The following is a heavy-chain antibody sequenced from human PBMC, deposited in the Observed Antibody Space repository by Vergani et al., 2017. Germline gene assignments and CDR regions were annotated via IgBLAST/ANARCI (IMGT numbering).Heavy chain of an antibody. CDR2: ISTKTGDT. CDR1: ESTFSDYN. Sequence: QVQLVQSGAEVKKPGGSMKVSCQASESTFSDYNIHWVRQAPGQGLHWMGWISTKTGDTDDLQRFQDRVTMTRDASTKTVYLKMTRLTSDDTAIYYCAHSWNIGRRDWFDSWGPGTLVTVSS. J-gene: IGHJ5*01. V-gene: IGHV1-2*02. D-gene: IGHD1-26*01. CDR3: AHSWNIGRRDWFDS.